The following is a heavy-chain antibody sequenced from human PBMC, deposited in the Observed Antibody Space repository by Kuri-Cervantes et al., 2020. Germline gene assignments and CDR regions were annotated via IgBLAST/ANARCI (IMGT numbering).Heavy chain of an antibody. Sequence: LSLTCAASGFTFSSYAMHWVRQAPGKGLEWVAVISYDGSNKYYADSVKGRFTISRDNSKNTLYLQMNSLRAEGTAVYYCARDLRIAARSWRGHPYDYWGQGTLVTVSS. CDR2: ISYDGSNK. D-gene: IGHD6-6*01. J-gene: IGHJ4*02. CDR3: ARDLRIAARSWRGHPYDY. V-gene: IGHV3-30-3*01. CDR1: GFTFSSYA.